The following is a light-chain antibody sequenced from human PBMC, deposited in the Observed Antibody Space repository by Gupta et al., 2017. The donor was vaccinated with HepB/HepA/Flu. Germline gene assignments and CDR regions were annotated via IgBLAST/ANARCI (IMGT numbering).Light chain of an antibody. CDR1: QSVGSK. J-gene: IGKJ5*01. V-gene: IGKV6-21*01. CDR2: YAS. CDR3: HQGKHLPIT. Sequence: EVALTQSPDSQSVTPNEKVTITCRASQSVGSKLHWYQQKPDQSPKLLIKYASQSFSGVHSRFSGSGCGTDFTITINRLEPEDAANYCCHQGKHLPITFGQGTRLEIK.